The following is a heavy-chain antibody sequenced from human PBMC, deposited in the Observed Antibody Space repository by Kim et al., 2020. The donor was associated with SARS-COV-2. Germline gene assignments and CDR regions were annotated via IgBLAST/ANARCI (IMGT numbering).Heavy chain of an antibody. J-gene: IGHJ4*02. CDR3: VRLVVTTTTFDF. Sequence: GESLKISCKGSGYNFATYWISWVRQMPGKGLEWMGRIGPTNSYTNYRPSFRGHVTLSADRSISTAYLQWNNLKASDTATYFCVRLVVTTTTFDFWGQGTVLTVSS. V-gene: IGHV5-10-1*01. CDR2: IGPTNSYT. CDR1: GYNFATYW. D-gene: IGHD5-12*01.